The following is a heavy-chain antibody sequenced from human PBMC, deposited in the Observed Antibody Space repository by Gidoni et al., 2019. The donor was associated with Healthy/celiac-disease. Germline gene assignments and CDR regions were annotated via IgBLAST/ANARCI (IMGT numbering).Heavy chain of an antibody. Sequence: QVQLVQSGAEVKKPGASVQVSCKASGYTFPSYDINWVRQATGQGLEWMGWMNPNSGNTGYEKKFQGRVTMTRNTSISTAYMELSSLRSEDTAVYYCARGEMATSGYWYFDLWGRGTLVTVSS. CDR2: MNPNSGNT. V-gene: IGHV1-8*01. CDR3: ARGEMATSGYWYFDL. J-gene: IGHJ2*01. CDR1: GYTFPSYD. D-gene: IGHD5-12*01.